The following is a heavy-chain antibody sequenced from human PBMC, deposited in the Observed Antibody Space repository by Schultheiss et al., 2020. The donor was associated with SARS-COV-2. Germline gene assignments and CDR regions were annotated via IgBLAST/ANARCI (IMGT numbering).Heavy chain of an antibody. J-gene: IGHJ6*02. V-gene: IGHV3-48*01. CDR1: GFTFSSYS. D-gene: IGHD1-26*01. Sequence: GGSLRLSCAASGFTFSSYSMNWVRQAPGKGLEWVSYISSSSSTIYYADSVKGRFTISRDNAKNSLYLQMNSLRAEDTAVYYCARDKVVGALDVWGQGTTVTVSS. CDR3: ARDKVVGALDV. CDR2: ISSSSSTI.